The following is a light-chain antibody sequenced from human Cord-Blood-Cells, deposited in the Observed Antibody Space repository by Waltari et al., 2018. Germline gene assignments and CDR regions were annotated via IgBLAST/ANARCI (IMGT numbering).Light chain of an antibody. CDR3: QQRSNWLT. J-gene: IGKJ4*01. CDR1: QSVSSY. Sequence: EIVLTQSPATLSFSPGERATLSCRASQSVSSYLAWYQQQPGQAPRLLIYDASNRATGIPARFSGSGSGTDFTLTISSLEPEDFAVYYCQQRSNWLTFGGGTKVEIK. CDR2: DAS. V-gene: IGKV3-11*01.